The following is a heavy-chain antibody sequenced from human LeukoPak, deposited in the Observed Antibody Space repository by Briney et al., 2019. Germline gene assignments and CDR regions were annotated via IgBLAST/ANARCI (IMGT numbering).Heavy chain of an antibody. D-gene: IGHD3-22*01. CDR3: ARDYYDSSGELDY. J-gene: IGHJ4*02. V-gene: IGHV3-7*05. CDR2: IKQDGSEK. Sequence: GGSLRLSCAASGFTFSSYWTSWVRQAPGKGLEWVANIKQDGSEKYYVDSVKGRFTISRDNAKNSLYLQMNSLRAEDTAVYYCARDYYDSSGELDYWGQGTLVTVSS. CDR1: GFTFSSYW.